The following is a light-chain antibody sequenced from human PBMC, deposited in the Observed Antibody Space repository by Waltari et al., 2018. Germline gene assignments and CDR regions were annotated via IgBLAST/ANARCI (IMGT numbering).Light chain of an antibody. J-gene: IGKJ1*01. CDR3: QQANSFPRT. CDR1: QAISTW. CDR2: AAS. Sequence: DIQMTQSPTSVSASVGASVIITCRASQAISTWLAWYQQKPGKAPKLLIYAASSLQSGVSSRFSGSGSGTDFTLTISSLQPEDFATYYCQQANSFPRTFGQGTKVEIK. V-gene: IGKV1-12*01.